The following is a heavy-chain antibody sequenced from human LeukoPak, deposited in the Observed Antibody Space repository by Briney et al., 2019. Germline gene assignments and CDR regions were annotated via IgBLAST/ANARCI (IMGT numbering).Heavy chain of an antibody. CDR1: GFTFSSYE. V-gene: IGHV3-48*03. D-gene: IGHD6-6*01. J-gene: IGHJ5*02. Sequence: GGSLRLSCAASGFTFSSYELNWVRQAPGKGLEWVSYISSSGSTIYYADSVKGRFTISRDNAKNSLYLQMNSLRAEDTAVYYCARDRYSSSINWFDPWGQGTLVTVSS. CDR2: ISSSGSTI. CDR3: ARDRYSSSINWFDP.